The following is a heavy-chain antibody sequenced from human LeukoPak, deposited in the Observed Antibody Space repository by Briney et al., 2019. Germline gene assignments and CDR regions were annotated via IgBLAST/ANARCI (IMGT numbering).Heavy chain of an antibody. CDR1: GGSISSGGYY. Sequence: PSETLSLTCTVSGGSISSGGYYWSWIRQPPGKGLEWIGYIYHSGSTYYNPSLKSRVTISVDGSKNQFSLKLSSVTAADTAVYYCAREGRELLRDYWGQGTLVTVSS. D-gene: IGHD1-26*01. V-gene: IGHV4-30-2*01. CDR3: AREGRELLRDY. CDR2: IYHSGST. J-gene: IGHJ4*02.